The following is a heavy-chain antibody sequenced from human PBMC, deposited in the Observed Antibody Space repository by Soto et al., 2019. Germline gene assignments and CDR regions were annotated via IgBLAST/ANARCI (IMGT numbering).Heavy chain of an antibody. V-gene: IGHV1-18*01. CDR2: ISAYNGNT. CDR1: GYTFTSYG. Sequence: QVQLVQSGAEVKKPGASVKVSCKASGYTFTSYGISWVRQAPGQGLEWMGWISAYNGNTNYAQKLQGRVTMTTDTSTSTDYMELRSLTSDDTAVYYCAKHSSGYSYGSFDYWGQGTLVTVSS. J-gene: IGHJ4*02. D-gene: IGHD5-18*01. CDR3: AKHSSGYSYGSFDY.